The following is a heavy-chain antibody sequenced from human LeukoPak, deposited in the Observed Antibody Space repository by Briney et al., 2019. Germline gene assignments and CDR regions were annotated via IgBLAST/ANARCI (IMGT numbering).Heavy chain of an antibody. Sequence: GASVKVSCKASGYTFTSYDINWVRQATGQGLEWMGWMNPNSGNTGYAQKFQGRVTMTRNTSISTAYMELSSLRSEDTAVYYCARGHSLASGQGFDLWGRGTLVTVSS. D-gene: IGHD6-19*01. CDR3: ARGHSLASGQGFDL. CDR2: MNPNSGNT. CDR1: GYTFTSYD. V-gene: IGHV1-8*01. J-gene: IGHJ2*01.